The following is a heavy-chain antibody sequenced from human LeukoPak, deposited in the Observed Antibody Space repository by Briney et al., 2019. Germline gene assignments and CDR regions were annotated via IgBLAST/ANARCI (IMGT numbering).Heavy chain of an antibody. CDR3: ARYYDSSADYDAFDI. CDR2: IKQDGSDK. Sequence: PGGSLRLSCAASGFTLITYCMSWVRQAPGKGLEWVANIKQDGSDKYYVDSVKGRFTISRDNAKNSLYLQMNSLRAEDTAVYYCARYYDSSADYDAFDIWGQGTMVTVSS. V-gene: IGHV3-7*02. J-gene: IGHJ3*02. CDR1: GFTLITYC. D-gene: IGHD3-22*01.